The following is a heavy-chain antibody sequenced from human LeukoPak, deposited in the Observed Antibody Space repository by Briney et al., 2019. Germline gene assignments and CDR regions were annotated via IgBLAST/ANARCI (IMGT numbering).Heavy chain of an antibody. CDR3: ARDSSMLRGPLVIYYFDF. Sequence: GGSLRLSCAASGFTFSSYGMSWVRQAPGKGLEWVSGISGRGGSTYYADSVKGRFTISRDNSKNTLYLQMNSLRVEDTAVYYCARDSSMLRGPLVIYYFDFWGQGTLVTVSS. CDR1: GFTFSSYG. CDR2: ISGRGGST. D-gene: IGHD3-10*01. J-gene: IGHJ4*02. V-gene: IGHV3-23*01.